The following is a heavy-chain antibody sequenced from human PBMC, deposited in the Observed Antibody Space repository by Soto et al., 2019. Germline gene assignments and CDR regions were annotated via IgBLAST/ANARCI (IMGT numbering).Heavy chain of an antibody. V-gene: IGHV3-7*01. CDR3: ANTHTGNVAFHI. J-gene: IGHJ3*02. CDR1: GFTFSSYW. D-gene: IGHD2-2*02. CDR2: INPDGSGK. Sequence: EVQLVESGGGLVQPGGSLRLSCAASGFTFSSYWMTWVRQVPGKGLELVAYINPDGSGKSYASSVKGRFTLSRDNAKNSLYLQMNSLRAEDTAVYYCANTHTGNVAFHIWGQWTMISVSS.